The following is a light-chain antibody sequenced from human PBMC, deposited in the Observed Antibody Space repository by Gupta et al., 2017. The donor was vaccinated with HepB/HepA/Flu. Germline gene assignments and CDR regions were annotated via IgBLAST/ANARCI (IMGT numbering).Light chain of an antibody. Sequence: QSALTQPHSVSGSPGQSITIPCTGTSSDIGTYNSVSWYQQYPGRAPKLIIFDVSNRPSGVSHRFSGSRSGNTASLTISGLQAEDEGDYYCCSYTGTSTGGVFGGGTKLTVL. V-gene: IGLV2-14*01. CDR2: DVS. J-gene: IGLJ3*02. CDR3: CSYTGTSTGGV. CDR1: SSDIGTYNS.